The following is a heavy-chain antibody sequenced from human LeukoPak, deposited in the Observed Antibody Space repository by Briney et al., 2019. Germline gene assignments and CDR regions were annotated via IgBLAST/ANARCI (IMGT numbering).Heavy chain of an antibody. CDR1: GGSISSYY. V-gene: IGHV4-59*01. J-gene: IGHJ5*02. D-gene: IGHD3-22*01. Sequence: SETLSLTCPVSGGSISSYYWSWIRQPPGKGVEWIGYIYYSGSTNYNPSLKRGVTISEDRSKKHIYMEVNSVTAADTAVYYCARVSYYDSSGYNWFDPWGQGTLVTVSS. CDR2: IYYSGST. CDR3: ARVSYYDSSGYNWFDP.